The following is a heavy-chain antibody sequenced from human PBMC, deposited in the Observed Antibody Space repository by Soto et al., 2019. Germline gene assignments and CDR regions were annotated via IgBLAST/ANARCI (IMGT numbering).Heavy chain of an antibody. D-gene: IGHD1-26*01. CDR2: IIPIFGTA. Sequence: QVQRVQSGAEVKKPGSSVKVSCKASGGNFSSYSINWVRQAPGQGLEWMGEIIPIFGTANYAQKFQGRVTITADESTSTAYMELSSLRSEDTAVYYCARDGGRHSGGIDYWGQGTLVTVSS. CDR3: ARDGGRHSGGIDY. V-gene: IGHV1-69*01. CDR1: GGNFSSYS. J-gene: IGHJ4*02.